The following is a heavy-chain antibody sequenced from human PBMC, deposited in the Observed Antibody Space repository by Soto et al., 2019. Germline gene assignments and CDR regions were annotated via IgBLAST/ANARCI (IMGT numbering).Heavy chain of an antibody. CDR2: INSDGSST. D-gene: IGHD3-22*01. CDR3: ARGGGGYYEPLFDY. Sequence: EVQLVESGGGLVQPGGSLRLSCAASGFTFSRYWMHWVRQAPGKGLVWVSRINSDGSSTSYADSVKGRFTISRDNAKNTLYLQMNSLRAEDTAGCYCARGGGGYYEPLFDYWGQGTLVTVSS. V-gene: IGHV3-74*01. J-gene: IGHJ4*02. CDR1: GFTFSRYW.